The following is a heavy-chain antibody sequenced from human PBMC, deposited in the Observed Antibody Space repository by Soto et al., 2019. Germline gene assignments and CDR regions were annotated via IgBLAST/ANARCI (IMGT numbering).Heavy chain of an antibody. J-gene: IGHJ4*02. CDR2: IFYSGTT. CDR3: SRVSMPYYYLTSGQYYYDY. V-gene: IGHV4-61*01. D-gene: IGHD3-22*01. Sequence: PSETLSLTCTVSGDSVNSGSYYWSWIRQPPGMGLEWIGYIFYSGTTNYNPSLKSRVTISLHTSKNQFSLKLTSVTAADTAVYYCSRVSMPYYYLTSGQYYYDYWGQGTLVTVSS. CDR1: GDSVNSGSYY.